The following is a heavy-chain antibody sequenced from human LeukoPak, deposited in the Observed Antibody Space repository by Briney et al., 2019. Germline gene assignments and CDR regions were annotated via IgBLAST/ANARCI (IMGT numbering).Heavy chain of an antibody. V-gene: IGHV3-23*01. CDR2: ISGVGGST. J-gene: IGHJ4*02. CDR3: AKARAPGY. CDR1: GFTFSSYS. Sequence: GGSLTLSCAASGFTFSSYSMSWVRQAPGKGLEWVSSISGVGGSTYYADSGKGRFCISRDNCKNTLYLQMTSLRAEDTAVYYCAKARAPGYWGQGTLVTVSS. D-gene: IGHD3-10*01.